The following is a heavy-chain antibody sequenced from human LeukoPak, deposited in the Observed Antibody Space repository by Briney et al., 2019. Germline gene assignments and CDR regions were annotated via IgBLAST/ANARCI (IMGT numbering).Heavy chain of an antibody. D-gene: IGHD1-26*01. J-gene: IGHJ4*02. CDR2: INPNSGGT. Sequence: ASVKVSCKASGYTFTGYYIHWVRQAPGQGLEWMGWINPNSGGTNYAQKFQGRVTMTRDTSISTAYMELSRLRADDTAVYYCARGRTLSGGYFVPQDYWGQGTLVTVSS. CDR3: ARGRTLSGGYFVPQDY. V-gene: IGHV1-2*02. CDR1: GYTFTGYY.